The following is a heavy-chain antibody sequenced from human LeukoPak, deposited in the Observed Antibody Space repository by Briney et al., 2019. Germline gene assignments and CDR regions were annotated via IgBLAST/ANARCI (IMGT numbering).Heavy chain of an antibody. D-gene: IGHD3-9*01. V-gene: IGHV3-30*03. CDR1: GFTFSSYG. CDR2: ISYDGSNK. CDR3: AGGALWTGYDILTGRDPADSPDY. Sequence: PGGTLRLSCAASGFTFSSYGMHWVRQAPGKGLEWVAVISYDGSNKYYADSVKGRFTISRDNSKNTLYLQMNSLRAEDTAVYYCAGGALWTGYDILTGRDPADSPDYWGQGTLVTVSS. J-gene: IGHJ4*02.